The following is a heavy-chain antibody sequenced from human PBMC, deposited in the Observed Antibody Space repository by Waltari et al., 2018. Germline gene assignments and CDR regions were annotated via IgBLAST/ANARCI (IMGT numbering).Heavy chain of an antibody. CDR3: AGDRVIGLFFDY. Sequence: QVQLQESGQGLVKPSGPLSLTCAVSGDSIRGNYWWSWVRQSPEKGLEWIGQVHHSGKTHYNPSLQSRVTISVDKPKNQFSLNLNSVTAADTAVYYCAGDRVIGLFFDYWGRGTLVTVSS. CDR1: GDSIRGNYW. J-gene: IGHJ4*02. CDR2: VHHSGKT. V-gene: IGHV4-4*02. D-gene: IGHD3-16*02.